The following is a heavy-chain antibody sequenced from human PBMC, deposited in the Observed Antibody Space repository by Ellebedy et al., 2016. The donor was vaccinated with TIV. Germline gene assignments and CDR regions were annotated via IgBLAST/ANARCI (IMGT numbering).Heavy chain of an antibody. CDR3: ARRIDYGENFDY. V-gene: IGHV5-10-1*01. Sequence: GESLKISCTGSGYSFTSYWISWVRQMPGKGLEWMGRIDPSDSYTNYSPSFQGHVTISADKSISTAYLQWSSLKASDTAMYYCARRIDYGENFDYWGQGTLVTVSS. J-gene: IGHJ4*02. D-gene: IGHD4-17*01. CDR1: GYSFTSYW. CDR2: IDPSDSYT.